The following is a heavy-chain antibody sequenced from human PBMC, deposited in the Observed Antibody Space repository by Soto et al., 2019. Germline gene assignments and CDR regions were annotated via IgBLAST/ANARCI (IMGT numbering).Heavy chain of an antibody. J-gene: IGHJ4*02. CDR1: GGSISSSIYS. V-gene: IGHV4-39*01. CDR3: ARHVYCGDGRCYLREFDH. CDR2: MYYSGNT. Sequence: QLQLQESGPGLVKPSETLSLTCTVSGGSISSSIYSWGWIRQPPGKGLEWIGSMYYSGNTYHNPSLKRRVTMSVDTSKNQFSLKLSSVTAADTAVYYCARHVYCGDGRCYLREFDHWGQGTLVTVSS. D-gene: IGHD2-15*01.